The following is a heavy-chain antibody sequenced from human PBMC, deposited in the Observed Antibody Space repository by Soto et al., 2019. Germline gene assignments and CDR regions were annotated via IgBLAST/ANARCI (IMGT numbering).Heavy chain of an antibody. CDR1: GFSLSTSGVG. J-gene: IGHJ6*02. CDR3: ARGEGAAAGTWVNYCYGMDV. CDR2: IYWNDDK. Sequence: SGPTLVNPTQTLTLTCTFSGFSLSTSGVGVGWIRQPPGKALEWLALIYWNDDKRYSPSLKSRLTITKDTSKNQVVLTMTNMDPVDTATYYCARGEGAAAGTWVNYCYGMDVWGQGTTVTVSS. V-gene: IGHV2-5*01. D-gene: IGHD6-13*01.